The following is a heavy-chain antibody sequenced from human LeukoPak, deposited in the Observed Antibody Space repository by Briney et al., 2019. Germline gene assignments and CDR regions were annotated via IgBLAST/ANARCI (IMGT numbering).Heavy chain of an antibody. CDR1: GFTFDDYD. D-gene: IGHD6-13*01. J-gene: IGHJ4*02. V-gene: IGHV3-7*05. CDR2: IKQDGSEK. CDR3: ARTPTGYSSSWYLPFDY. Sequence: GGSLRLSCAASGFTFDDYDMSWVRQAPGKGLEWVTNIKQDGSEKYYVDSVKGRFTISRDNAKNSLYLQMNSLRAEDTAVYYCARTPTGYSSSWYLPFDYWGQGTLVTVSS.